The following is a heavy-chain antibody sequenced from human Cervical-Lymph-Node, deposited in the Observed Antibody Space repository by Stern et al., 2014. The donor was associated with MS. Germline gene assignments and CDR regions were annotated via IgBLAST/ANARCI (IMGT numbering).Heavy chain of an antibody. V-gene: IGHV1-69*09. CDR1: GGTFSNYG. D-gene: IGHD3-10*01. Sequence: VQLVESGAEVKKPGSSVKVSCKASGGTFSNYGITWVRQAPGQGLEWMGRIFPIVGITNYAQKLQGRVTITADTSSNTAYMELSTLRSEDTAVYYCATPSDFYGSWSYFPPLDYWGQGTQVIVST. CDR2: IFPIVGIT. J-gene: IGHJ4*02. CDR3: ATPSDFYGSWSYFPPLDY.